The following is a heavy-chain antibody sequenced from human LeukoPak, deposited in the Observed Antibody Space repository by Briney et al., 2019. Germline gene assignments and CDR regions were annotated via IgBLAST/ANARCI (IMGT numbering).Heavy chain of an antibody. D-gene: IGHD5-18*01. J-gene: IGHJ6*02. V-gene: IGHV4-4*07. CDR3: ARGQGTAMILYYYYGMDV. CDR1: GGSISSYY. CDR2: IYTSGST. Sequence: SETLSLTCTVSGGSISSYYWSWIRQPAGKGLEWIGRIYTSGSTNYNPSLKSRVTISVDTSKNQFSLKLSSVTAADTAVYYCARGQGTAMILYYYYGMDVWGQGTTVTVSS.